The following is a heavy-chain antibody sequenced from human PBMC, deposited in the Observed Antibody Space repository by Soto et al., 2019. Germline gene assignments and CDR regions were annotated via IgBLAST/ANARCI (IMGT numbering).Heavy chain of an antibody. V-gene: IGHV4-34*01. CDR1: GGSFSGYY. J-gene: IGHJ5*02. Sequence: SETLSLTCAVYGGSFSGYYWSWIRQPPGKGLEWIGEINHSGSTNYNPSLKSRVTISVDTSKTQFSLKLSSVTAADTAVYYCARAWSRYCSSTICYGKKVGNWFDPWGQGTLVTVSS. D-gene: IGHD2-2*01. CDR3: ARAWSRYCSSTICYGKKVGNWFDP. CDR2: INHSGST.